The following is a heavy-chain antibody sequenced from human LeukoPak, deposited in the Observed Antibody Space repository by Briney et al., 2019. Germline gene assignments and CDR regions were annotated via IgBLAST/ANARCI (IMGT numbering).Heavy chain of an antibody. V-gene: IGHV3-23*01. CDR1: GFTFSNYP. Sequence: PGGSLRLSCAASGFTFSNYPMSWVRQAPGKGLEWVSGISESGDNTYYVHSVKGRFTISRDNYENTLYLQMSSLRDEDTAVYFCAETSGTREESVDYWGQGILVTVSS. J-gene: IGHJ4*01. D-gene: IGHD1-26*01. CDR3: AETSGTREESVDY. CDR2: ISESGDNT.